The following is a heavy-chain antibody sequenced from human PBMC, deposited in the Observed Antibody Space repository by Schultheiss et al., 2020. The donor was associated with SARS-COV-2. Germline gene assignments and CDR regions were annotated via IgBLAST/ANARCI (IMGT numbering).Heavy chain of an antibody. Sequence: GESLKISCVASGFTFSSYEMNWVRQAPGKGLEWVSYISSSGSTIYYADSVKGRFTISRDNSKNTLYLQMNSLRAEDTAVYYCARVGGGYGDYYFDYWGQGTLVTVSS. J-gene: IGHJ4*02. CDR1: GFTFSSYE. V-gene: IGHV3-48*03. D-gene: IGHD4-17*01. CDR3: ARVGGGYGDYYFDY. CDR2: ISSSGSTI.